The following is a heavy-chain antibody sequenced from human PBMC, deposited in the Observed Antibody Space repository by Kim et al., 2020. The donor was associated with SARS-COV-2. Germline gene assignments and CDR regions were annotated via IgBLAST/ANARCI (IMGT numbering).Heavy chain of an antibody. V-gene: IGHV3-30*18. J-gene: IGHJ6*02. CDR2: ISYDGNNK. CDR1: GFTFSSHG. D-gene: IGHD2-15*01. Sequence: GGSLRLSCAASGFTFSSHGMNWVRQAPGRGLEWVAVISYDGNNKYYGDSVKGRFTISRDNSKNTLYLQMNSLRDEDTAVYYCAKDQGGYCSGGSCSNGMDVCGQGTTVTVSS. CDR3: AKDQGGYCSGGSCSNGMDV.